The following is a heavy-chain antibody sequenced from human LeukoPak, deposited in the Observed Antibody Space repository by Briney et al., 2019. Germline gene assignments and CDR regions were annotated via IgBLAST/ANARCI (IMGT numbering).Heavy chain of an antibody. Sequence: PGGSLRLSCAASGLTLSRYVMHGVGQAPGKGLEWVAVISYDGGNKYYADSVNGRFTISRHNSKNTLFLQMNSLRTEDTAVYFCARANWAGIEAPATDYWGQGTLVTVSP. CDR3: ARANWAGIEAPATDY. CDR2: ISYDGGNK. J-gene: IGHJ4*02. CDR1: GLTLSRYV. V-gene: IGHV3-30-3*01. D-gene: IGHD2-15*01.